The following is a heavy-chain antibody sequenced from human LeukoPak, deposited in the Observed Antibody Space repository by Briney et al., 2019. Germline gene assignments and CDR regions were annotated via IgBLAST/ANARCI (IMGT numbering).Heavy chain of an antibody. Sequence: GGSLRLSCAASGFTFSSYSMNWVRQAPGKGLEWVSSISSSSSYIYYADSVKGRFTISRDNAKNSLYLQRNSLRAEDTAVYYCARDRREVSRGAWGQGALVTVSS. CDR2: ISSSSSYI. D-gene: IGHD3-10*01. V-gene: IGHV3-21*01. CDR1: GFTFSSYS. CDR3: ARDRREVSRGA. J-gene: IGHJ5*02.